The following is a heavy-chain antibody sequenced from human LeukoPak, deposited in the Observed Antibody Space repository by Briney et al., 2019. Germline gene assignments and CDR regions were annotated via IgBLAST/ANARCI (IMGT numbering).Heavy chain of an antibody. J-gene: IGHJ6*03. Sequence: GASVKVSCKASGYTFTNFAISWMRQAPGQGLEWMGWINPYNGNTKYALKVQGRVTMTTDTSTSTAYMELRSLSPDDTAVFYCARGRIPARLRELGVVTDRHYYMDVWGKGTTDTVSS. CDR2: INPYNGNT. V-gene: IGHV1-18*01. CDR1: GYTFTNFA. D-gene: IGHD3-3*01. CDR3: ARGRIPARLRELGVVTDRHYYMDV.